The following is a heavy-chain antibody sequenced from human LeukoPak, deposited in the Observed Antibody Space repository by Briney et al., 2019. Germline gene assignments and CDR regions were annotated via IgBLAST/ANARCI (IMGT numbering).Heavy chain of an antibody. CDR3: ARDGWLLLRRYNWFDP. V-gene: IGHV1-2*02. J-gene: IGHJ5*02. CDR1: GYTFTGYY. D-gene: IGHD3-22*01. CDR2: INPNSGGT. Sequence: GASVKVSRKASGYTFTGYYMHWVRQAPGQGLEWMGWINPNSGGTNYAQKFQGRVTMTRDTSISTAYMELSRLRSDDTAVYYCARDGWLLLRRYNWFDPWGQGTLVTVSS.